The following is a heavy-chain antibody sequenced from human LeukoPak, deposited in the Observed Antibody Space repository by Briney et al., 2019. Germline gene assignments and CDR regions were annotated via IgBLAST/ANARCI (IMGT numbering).Heavy chain of an antibody. CDR3: ARAAYSSTWYSRYFDL. Sequence: GGSLRLSCAASGFTFSSYWMHWVRQAPGKGLVWVSRIGTAGEIYYPGSVKGRFTISRENAKNSLYLQMNSLRAGDTAVYYCARAAYSSTWYSRYFDLWGRGTLVTVSS. D-gene: IGHD6-13*01. CDR1: GFTFSSYW. V-gene: IGHV3-13*01. J-gene: IGHJ2*01. CDR2: IGTAGEI.